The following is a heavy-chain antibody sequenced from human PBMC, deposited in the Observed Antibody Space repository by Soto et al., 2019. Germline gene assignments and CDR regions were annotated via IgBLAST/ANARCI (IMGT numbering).Heavy chain of an antibody. J-gene: IGHJ4*02. V-gene: IGHV1-18*04. CDR3: PRYYLEGGGVDY. Sequence: QVQLVQSGAEVKKPGASVKVSCKASGYTFTSYGISWVRQAPGQGLEWMGWIRAYNGNTNYAQKLQCRVTMTTDTSTSTAYMELRSLLSDYTAVYFGPRYYLEGGGVDYWGQGTLVTVSS. CDR2: IRAYNGNT. D-gene: IGHD1-26*01. CDR1: GYTFTSYG.